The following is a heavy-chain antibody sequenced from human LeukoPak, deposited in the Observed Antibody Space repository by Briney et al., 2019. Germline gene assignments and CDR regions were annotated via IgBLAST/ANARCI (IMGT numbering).Heavy chain of an antibody. V-gene: IGHV1-18*01. CDR1: GYTFTSYG. Sequence: ASVKVSCXASGYTFTSYGISWVRQARGQGLEWMGWISAYNGNTNYAQKLQGRVTMTTDTSTSTAYMELRSLRSDDTAVYFCARDLGIAVAGTWGYWGQGTLVTVSS. CDR3: ARDLGIAVAGTWGY. J-gene: IGHJ4*02. D-gene: IGHD6-19*01. CDR2: ISAYNGNT.